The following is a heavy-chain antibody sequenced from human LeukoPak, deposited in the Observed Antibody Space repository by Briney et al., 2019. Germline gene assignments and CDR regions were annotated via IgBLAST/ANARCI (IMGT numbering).Heavy chain of an antibody. V-gene: IGHV3-30*04. Sequence: GGSLRVSCAASGFFFSTYTMDWVRQAPGKGLEWVALILHDGSDKNYADSVKGRFTISRDNSKNTVHLQMNSLRPEDTAVCYCVRDGMAGTPNAFDMWGQGTMVTVSS. CDR1: GFFFSTYT. CDR3: VRDGMAGTPNAFDM. D-gene: IGHD6-19*01. CDR2: ILHDGSDK. J-gene: IGHJ3*02.